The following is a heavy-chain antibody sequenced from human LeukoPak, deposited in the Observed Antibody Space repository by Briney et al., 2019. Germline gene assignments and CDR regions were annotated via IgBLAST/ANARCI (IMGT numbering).Heavy chain of an antibody. CDR3: ARHRSGWLQSSFDY. CDR1: GGSISSSSSY. D-gene: IGHD5-24*01. J-gene: IGHJ4*02. CDR2: IYYSGSS. V-gene: IGHV4-39*01. Sequence: SETLSLTCSVSGGSISSSSSYWGWIRQPPGKGLEWIGSIYYSGSSFNNPALKSRVTISVDTSKNQFSLKLSSVTAADTAVYYCARHRSGWLQSSFDYWGQGTLVTVSS.